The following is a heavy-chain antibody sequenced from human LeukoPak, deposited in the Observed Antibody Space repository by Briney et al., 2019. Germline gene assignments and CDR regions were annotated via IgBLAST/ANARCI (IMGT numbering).Heavy chain of an antibody. V-gene: IGHV1-69*13. CDR1: GYTFTGYY. CDR2: IIPIFDTS. CDR3: ARLKRGIGAAGTSLRGWFDP. Sequence: GASVKVSCKASGYTFTGYYMHWVRQAPGQGLECMGGIIPIFDTSNYAQKFQGRVTFTSDDSTSTAYMELSSLRSEDTAVYYCARLKRGIGAAGTSLRGWFDPWGQGTLVTVSS. J-gene: IGHJ5*02. D-gene: IGHD6-13*01.